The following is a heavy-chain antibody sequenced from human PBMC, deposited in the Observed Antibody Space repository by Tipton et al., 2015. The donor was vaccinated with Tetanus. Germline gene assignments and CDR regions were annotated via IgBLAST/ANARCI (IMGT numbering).Heavy chain of an antibody. J-gene: IGHJ4*02. Sequence: LRLSCAASGFTFTDYYMGWIRQPPGKGLEWIGRIYYSGSTSYNPSLKSRVTISVDTSKNQFSLELNSVTAADTAVYYCARAPNRISRAYDYWGQGTQITVSS. CDR3: ARAPNRISRAYDY. D-gene: IGHD1-14*01. CDR2: IYYSGST. V-gene: IGHV4-38-2*01. CDR1: GFTFTDYY.